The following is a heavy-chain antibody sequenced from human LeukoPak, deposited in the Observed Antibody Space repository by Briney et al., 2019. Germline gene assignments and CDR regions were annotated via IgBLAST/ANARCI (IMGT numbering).Heavy chain of an antibody. CDR1: GVSISSSNSY. CDR2: IYYSGNP. J-gene: IGHJ4*02. V-gene: IGHV4-39*01. CDR3: ARQTGSGLFILP. Sequence: SETLSLTCTVSGVSISSSNSYWGGIRQPPGKGLEWIGSIYYSGNPYYNASLKSQVSISIDTSKNQFSLRLTSVTAAHTAVYYCARQTGSGLFILPGGQGTLVTVSS. D-gene: IGHD3/OR15-3a*01.